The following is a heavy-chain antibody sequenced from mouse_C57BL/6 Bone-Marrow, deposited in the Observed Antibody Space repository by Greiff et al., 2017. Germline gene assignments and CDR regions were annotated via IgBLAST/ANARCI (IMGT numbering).Heavy chain of an antibody. J-gene: IGHJ2*01. Sequence: QVQLQQPGAELVKPGASVKLSCKASGYTFTSYWMHWVKQRTGQGLEWIGMIHPNSGSTNYNEKFTSKATLTVDKSSSTASMQLSSVTSEDSAGDYCADTGWVFDDWGKGTTLTVSS. V-gene: IGHV1-64*01. CDR2: IHPNSGST. CDR3: ADTGWVFDD. D-gene: IGHD4-1*01. CDR1: GYTFTSYW.